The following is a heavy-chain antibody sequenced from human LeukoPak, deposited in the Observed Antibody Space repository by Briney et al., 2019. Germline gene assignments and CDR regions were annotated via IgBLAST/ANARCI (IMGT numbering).Heavy chain of an antibody. Sequence: GGSLRLSCAASRFDLSNYHMACGRHAPGKGREWMWGIGGSYSGTFYRGSVKGRFTIYRDNSNNRLYLEMDSLRAEDTAVYYCVKQWSLAAAGTFEFWGQGTLVTVSS. CDR3: VKQWSLAAAGTFEF. D-gene: IGHD6-13*01. J-gene: IGHJ4*02. CDR2: IGGSYSGT. CDR1: RFDLSNYH. V-gene: IGHV3-23*01.